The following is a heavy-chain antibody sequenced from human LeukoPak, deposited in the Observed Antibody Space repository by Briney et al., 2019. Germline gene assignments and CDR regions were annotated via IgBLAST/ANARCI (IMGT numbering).Heavy chain of an antibody. CDR2: ISANGGNT. D-gene: IGHD3-10*01. V-gene: IGHV3-23*01. J-gene: IGHJ4*02. CDR1: GCTFSSYA. Sequence: GGSVRLSCAASGCTFSSYAISWVRQAPGKGLEWVAGISANGGNTYYAHSVQGRFTITRDKSKNTAYLQTNRLTADDTAVYYCSKGEVVRGVEDYWGERTLVTVS. CDR3: SKGEVVRGVEDY.